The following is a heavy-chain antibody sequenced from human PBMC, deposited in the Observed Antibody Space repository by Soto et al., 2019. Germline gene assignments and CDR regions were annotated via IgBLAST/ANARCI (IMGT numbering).Heavy chain of an antibody. D-gene: IGHD6-13*01. CDR2: INPNSVGT. Sequence: ASVKVSCKASGYTFTGYYMHWVRQAPGQGLEWMGWINPNSVGTNYAQKFQGRVTMTRDTSISTAYMELSRLRSDDTAVYYCARDTRRKAAGNWFDPWGKGTLVTVSS. CDR1: GYTFTGYY. CDR3: ARDTRRKAAGNWFDP. V-gene: IGHV1-2*02. J-gene: IGHJ5*02.